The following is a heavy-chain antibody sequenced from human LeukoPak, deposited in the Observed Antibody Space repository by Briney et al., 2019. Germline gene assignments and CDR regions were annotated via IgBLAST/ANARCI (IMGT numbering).Heavy chain of an antibody. D-gene: IGHD4-17*01. CDR1: GYSFTSYW. CDR2: IYPGDSDT. V-gene: IGHV5-51*01. CDR3: ARMRQTMTTVTHYFDY. Sequence: GESLKISCKGSGYSFTSYWSGWVRQMPGKGLEWMGIIYPGDSDTRYSPSFQGQVTISADKSISTAYLQWSSLKASDTAMYYCARMRQTMTTVTHYFDYWGQGTLVTVSS. J-gene: IGHJ4*02.